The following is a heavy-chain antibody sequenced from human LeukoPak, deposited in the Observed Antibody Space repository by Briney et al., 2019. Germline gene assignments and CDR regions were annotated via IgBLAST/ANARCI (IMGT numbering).Heavy chain of an antibody. D-gene: IGHD4-17*01. CDR2: ISGNGGDT. V-gene: IGHV3-23*01. CDR3: AYRGKIAVTTKGAFDI. CDR1: GFTFGSYA. Sequence: GGSLRLSCAASGFTFGSYAMHWVRQAPGKGLEWVSLISGNGGDTYHADSVKGRFTISRDNSKKTMYLQMNSLRAEDTAVYYCAYRGKIAVTTKGAFDIWGQGTLVTVSS. J-gene: IGHJ3*02.